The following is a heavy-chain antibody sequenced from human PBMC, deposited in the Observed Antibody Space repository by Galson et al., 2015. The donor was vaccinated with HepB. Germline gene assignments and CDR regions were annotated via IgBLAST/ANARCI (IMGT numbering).Heavy chain of an antibody. Sequence: LSLTCTVSGGSISSYYWSWIRQPAGKGLEWIGRIYTSGSTNYNPSLKSRVTMSVDTSKNHFSMKLSSVTAADTAVYYCARDRTVVGATTEYYFDYWGQGTLVTVSS. D-gene: IGHD1-26*01. CDR1: GGSISSYY. CDR3: ARDRTVVGATTEYYFDY. J-gene: IGHJ4*02. CDR2: IYTSGST. V-gene: IGHV4-4*07.